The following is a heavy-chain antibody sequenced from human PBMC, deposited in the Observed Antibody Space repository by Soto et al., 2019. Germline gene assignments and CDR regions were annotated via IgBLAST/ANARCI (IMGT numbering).Heavy chain of an antibody. D-gene: IGHD1-7*01. V-gene: IGHV6-1*01. Sequence: SQTLSLTCVISGDSVSSNSAAWNWIRQSPSRGLEWLGRTYYRSKWYNDYAVSVKSRITINPDTSKNQFSLQLNPVTPEDTAVYYCAKGTTPYYYYGMDVWGQGTTVTVSS. CDR3: AKGTTPYYYYGMDV. J-gene: IGHJ6*02. CDR1: GDSVSSNSAA. CDR2: TYYRSKWYN.